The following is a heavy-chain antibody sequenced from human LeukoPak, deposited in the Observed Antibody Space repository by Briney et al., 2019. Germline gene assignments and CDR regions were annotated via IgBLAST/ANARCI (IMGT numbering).Heavy chain of an antibody. J-gene: IGHJ4*02. Sequence: ASVKVPCKASGYTFTGYYMHWVRQAPGQGLEWMGWINPNSGGTNYAQKLQGRITMTIETSTSTAYMELRSLRSDDTAVYYCARGGSRVVTYGNFDYWGQGTLVTVSS. D-gene: IGHD2-21*02. CDR3: ARGGSRVVTYGNFDY. CDR1: GYTFTGYY. CDR2: INPNSGGT. V-gene: IGHV1-2*02.